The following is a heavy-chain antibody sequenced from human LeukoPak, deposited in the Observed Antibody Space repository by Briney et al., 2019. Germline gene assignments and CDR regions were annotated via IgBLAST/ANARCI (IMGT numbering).Heavy chain of an antibody. CDR2: IYPGDSDT. Sequence: GESLKISCKGSGYSFTSYWIGWVREMPGKGLEWMVIIYPGDSDTRYSPSFQGQVTIPADKSISTAYLQWSSLKASDTAMYYCARHSLEGIAAAGPFDYWGQGTLVTVSS. V-gene: IGHV5-51*01. CDR1: GYSFTSYW. J-gene: IGHJ4*02. CDR3: ARHSLEGIAAAGPFDY. D-gene: IGHD6-13*01.